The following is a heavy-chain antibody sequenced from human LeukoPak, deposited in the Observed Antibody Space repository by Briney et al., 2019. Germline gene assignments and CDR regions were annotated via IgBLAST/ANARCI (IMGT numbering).Heavy chain of an antibody. V-gene: IGHV4-38-2*02. CDR1: GYSISSGYY. Sequence: SETLSLSCTVSGYSISSGYYWGWIRQPPGKGLEWVGSIYHSGSTYYNPSLKSRVTISVDTSKTQFSLKLSSVTAADTAVYYCARLQLRYFDWPPIDYWGQGTLVTVSS. J-gene: IGHJ4*02. CDR2: IYHSGST. CDR3: ARLQLRYFDWPPIDY. D-gene: IGHD3-9*01.